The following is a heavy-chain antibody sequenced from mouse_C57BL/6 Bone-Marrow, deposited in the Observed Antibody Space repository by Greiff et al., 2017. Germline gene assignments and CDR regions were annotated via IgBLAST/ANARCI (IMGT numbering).Heavy chain of an antibody. D-gene: IGHD2-3*01. Sequence: VQLQQSGPELVKPGASVKISCKASGYSFTGYYMNWVKQSPEKSLEWIGEINPSTGGTTYNQKFKAKATLTVDKSSSTAYMQLKSLTSEDSAVYYCARSNDGYLYWYFDVWGTGTTVTVSS. CDR2: INPSTGGT. CDR3: ARSNDGYLYWYFDV. CDR1: GYSFTGYY. J-gene: IGHJ1*03. V-gene: IGHV1-42*01.